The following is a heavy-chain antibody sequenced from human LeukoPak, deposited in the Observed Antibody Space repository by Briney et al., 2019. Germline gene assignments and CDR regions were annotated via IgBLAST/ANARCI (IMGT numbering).Heavy chain of an antibody. CDR3: TTCPPRRITMIVVVITSYMDV. V-gene: IGHV3-23*01. Sequence: GGSLRLSCAASGFTFSTYAMSWVRQAPGKGLEWVSSISGSGGDTHYADSVKVRFTITRDNSKSTLFLQMNSLRAEDTAVYYCTTCPPRRITMIVVVITSYMDVWGKGTTVTVSS. CDR1: GFTFSTYA. J-gene: IGHJ6*03. D-gene: IGHD3-22*01. CDR2: ISGSGGDT.